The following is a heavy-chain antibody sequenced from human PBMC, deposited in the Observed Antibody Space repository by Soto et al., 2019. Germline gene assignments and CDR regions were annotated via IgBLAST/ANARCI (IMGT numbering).Heavy chain of an antibody. CDR3: ARTKDSSGTGGLC. Sequence: XAPGQGLEWMGGIIPIFGTANYAQKFQGRVTITADESTSTAYMELSSLRSEDMAVYYCARTKDSSGTGGLCWGQVTLVTVAS. V-gene: IGHV1-69*19. CDR2: IIPIFGTA. J-gene: IGHJ4*02. D-gene: IGHD3-22*01.